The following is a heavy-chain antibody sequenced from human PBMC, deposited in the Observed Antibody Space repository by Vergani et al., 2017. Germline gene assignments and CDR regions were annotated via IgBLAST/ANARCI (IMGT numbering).Heavy chain of an antibody. V-gene: IGHV3-15*01. D-gene: IGHD7-27*01. CDR1: GASIRSSNYY. J-gene: IGHJ4*02. CDR3: TTLSPNWAHW. Sequence: QLQESGPGLVKPSATLSLTCSVSGASIRSSNYYWGWVRQGPGKGLEWVGRIKSQIDGGTTDYAAPVKGRFTISRDDSTNMLYLHMNSLKTEDTAVYYCTTLSPNWAHWWGQGTLVNVSS. CDR2: IKSQIDGGTT.